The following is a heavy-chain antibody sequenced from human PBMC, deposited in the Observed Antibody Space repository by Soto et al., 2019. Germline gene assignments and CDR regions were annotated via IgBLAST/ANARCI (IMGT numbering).Heavy chain of an antibody. Sequence: SVKVCCKAFGGTFTSYGISWLPQAPGQGLEWMGGIIPIFGTANYAQKFQGRVTITADESTSTAYMELSSLRSEDTAVYYCATDNPGYSYGSRAFDIWGQGTMVTV. CDR1: GGTFTSYG. V-gene: IGHV1-69*13. D-gene: IGHD5-18*01. J-gene: IGHJ3*02. CDR2: IIPIFGTA. CDR3: ATDNPGYSYGSRAFDI.